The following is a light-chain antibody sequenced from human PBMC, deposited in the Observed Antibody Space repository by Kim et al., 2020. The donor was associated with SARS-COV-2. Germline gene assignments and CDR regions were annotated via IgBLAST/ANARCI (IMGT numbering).Light chain of an antibody. CDR1: SSDIGGYNY. J-gene: IGLJ2*01. CDR3: GSFAGSKDWL. Sequence: QSALTQPASVSGSPGQSITISCTGSSSDIGGYNYVSWYQQHPGKAPKLIIYGVTQRPSGVPDRFSGSKSGNTASLTVSGLQAEDEADYYRGSFAGSKDWLFGGGTQLTVL. CDR2: GVT. V-gene: IGLV2-8*01.